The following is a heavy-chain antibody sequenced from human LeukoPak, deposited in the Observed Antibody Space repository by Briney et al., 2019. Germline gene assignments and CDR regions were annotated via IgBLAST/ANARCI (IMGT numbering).Heavy chain of an antibody. CDR3: AKPGIAAATRS. CDR2: ISSSGSTI. D-gene: IGHD6-13*01. J-gene: IGHJ5*02. V-gene: IGHV3-11*01. CDR1: GFTFSDYY. Sequence: GGSLRLSCAASGFTFSDYYMSWIRQAPGKGLEWVSYISSSGSTIYYVDSVKGRFTISRDNAKNLLYLQMNSLRAEDTAVYYCAKPGIAAATRSWGQGTLVTVSS.